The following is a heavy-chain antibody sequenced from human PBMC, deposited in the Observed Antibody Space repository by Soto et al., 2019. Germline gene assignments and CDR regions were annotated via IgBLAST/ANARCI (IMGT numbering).Heavy chain of an antibody. CDR2: ITGSGGST. D-gene: IGHD3-16*01. Sequence: EVQLLESGGGLVQPGGSLRLSCAASGFTFSSYAMIWVRQPPGKGLEWVSAITGSGGSTFDADSVKGRFTISRDNSKNTLYLQMNSLRADDTAVYYCAKILRSYMITFGELEVLGQGTMVTVSS. J-gene: IGHJ3*01. V-gene: IGHV3-23*01. CDR1: GFTFSSYA. CDR3: AKILRSYMITFGELEV.